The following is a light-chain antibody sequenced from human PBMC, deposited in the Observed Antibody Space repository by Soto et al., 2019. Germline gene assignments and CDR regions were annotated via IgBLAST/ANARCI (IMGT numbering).Light chain of an antibody. CDR3: QQYNNWPPIT. CDR2: GAS. V-gene: IGKV3-20*01. J-gene: IGKJ1*01. Sequence: NVFNQSPGTLSLKPGERATLSCRASQSVSISYLAWYQQKPGQAPRLLIFGASSRATGVPDRFSGSGSGTDFTLTISRLEPEDFATYYCQQYNNWPPITFGQGAKVDIK. CDR1: QSVSISY.